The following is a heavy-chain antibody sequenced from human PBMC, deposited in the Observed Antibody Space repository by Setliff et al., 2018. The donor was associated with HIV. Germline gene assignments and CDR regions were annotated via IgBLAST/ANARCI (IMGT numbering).Heavy chain of an antibody. CDR2: INPYSGVT. Sequence: ASVKVSCKAFGYTFTGYYIHWVRQAPGQGLEWMGWINPYSGVTKYAQKFQGRVTMTGDTSISTAYMELSRLRSDDTAVYYCAREGVVLAAIPERWFDPWGQGTLVTVSS. J-gene: IGHJ5*02. CDR3: AREGVVLAAIPERWFDP. V-gene: IGHV1-2*02. D-gene: IGHD2-15*01. CDR1: GYTFTGYY.